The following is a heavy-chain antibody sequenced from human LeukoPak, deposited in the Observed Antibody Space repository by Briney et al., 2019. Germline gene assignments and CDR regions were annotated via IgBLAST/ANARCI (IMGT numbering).Heavy chain of an antibody. V-gene: IGHV3-48*01. D-gene: IGHD1-26*01. J-gene: IGHJ4*02. CDR2: ISSSSSTI. CDR1: GFTFGSYS. CDR3: ARGSGSSDFDY. Sequence: GGSLRLSCAASGFTFGSYSMNWVRQAPGKGLEWVSYISSSSSTIYYADSVKGRFTISRDNAKNSLYLQMNSLRVEDTAVYYCARGSGSSDFDYWGQGTLVTVSS.